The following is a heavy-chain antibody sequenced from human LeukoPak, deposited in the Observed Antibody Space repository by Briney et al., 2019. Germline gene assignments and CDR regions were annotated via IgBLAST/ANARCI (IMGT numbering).Heavy chain of an antibody. CDR3: ARARASGRSGFDY. CDR2: IPGSGGAT. CDR1: GFTFSSYA. Sequence: GGSLRLSCEASGFTFSSYAIRWVRQAPGTGLEWVSSIPGSGGATYYADSVRGRFSISRDSSKNTVYLQMNSLRDEDTAVYYCARARASGRSGFDYWGQGTLVTVSS. V-gene: IGHV3-23*01. J-gene: IGHJ4*02. D-gene: IGHD2-15*01.